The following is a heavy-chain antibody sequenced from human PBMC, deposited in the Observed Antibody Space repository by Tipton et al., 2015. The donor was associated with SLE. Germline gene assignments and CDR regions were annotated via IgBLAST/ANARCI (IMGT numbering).Heavy chain of an antibody. CDR1: GFTFSSYG. CDR3: AKDRRIAAAGTGAFDI. J-gene: IGHJ3*02. D-gene: IGHD6-13*01. V-gene: IGHV3-33*06. CDR2: IWYDGSNK. Sequence: SLRLSCAASGFTFSSYGMHWVRQAPGKGLEWVAVIWYDGSNKYYADSVKGRFTISRDNSKNTLYLQMNSLRAEDTAVYYCAKDRRIAAAGTGAFDIWGQGTMVTVSS.